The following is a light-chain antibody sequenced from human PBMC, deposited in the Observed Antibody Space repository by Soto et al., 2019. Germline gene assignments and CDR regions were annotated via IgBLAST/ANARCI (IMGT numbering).Light chain of an antibody. Sequence: EIVLTQSPATLSLSPGERATLSCRASQSVSSFLAWFQQRPGQAPRLLIFGASSRATGIPDRFSGGGSGTDFTLTISRLETEDFAVYYCQHYGYSTWTFGQGTKVDIK. CDR2: GAS. CDR3: QHYGYSTWT. V-gene: IGKV3-20*01. CDR1: QSVSSF. J-gene: IGKJ1*01.